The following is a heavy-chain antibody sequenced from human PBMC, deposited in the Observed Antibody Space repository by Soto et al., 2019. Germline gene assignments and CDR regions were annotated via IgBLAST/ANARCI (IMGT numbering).Heavy chain of an antibody. CDR3: ARDPYNIGWMAY. V-gene: IGHV3-30-3*01. Sequence: QVQLMESGGGVVQPGRSLRLSCAASSGYAMHWVRQAPGKGLEWVAVISDDGSKKYYADSLKGRFTISRDNSENTLYLQMNSLRAEDTAVYYCARDPYNIGWMAYWGQGTLVTVSS. CDR2: ISDDGSKK. CDR1: SGYA. D-gene: IGHD6-19*01. J-gene: IGHJ4*02.